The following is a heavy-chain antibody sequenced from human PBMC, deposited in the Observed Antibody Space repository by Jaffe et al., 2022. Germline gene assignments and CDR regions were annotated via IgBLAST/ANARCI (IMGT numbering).Heavy chain of an antibody. J-gene: IGHJ4*02. D-gene: IGHD1-1*01. CDR3: AKDFNWAFDY. Sequence: QVQLVESGGGVVQPGGSLRLSCAASGFAFSTYNMHWVRQAPGKGLEWVAFIRFDGSDNYYADSVKGRFTISRDNSEYTLYLQMNSLRPEDTTVYYCAKDFNWAFDYWGQGALVTVSS. V-gene: IGHV3-30*02. CDR2: IRFDGSDN. CDR1: GFAFSTYN.